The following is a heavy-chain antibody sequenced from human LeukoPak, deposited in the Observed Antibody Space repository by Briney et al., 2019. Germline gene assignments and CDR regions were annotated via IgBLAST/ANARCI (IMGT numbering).Heavy chain of an antibody. CDR2: IYSGGST. CDR1: GFTVSSNY. CDR3: ARGWGRRYYYDSSGSYYFDY. J-gene: IGHJ4*02. V-gene: IGHV3-53*01. D-gene: IGHD3-22*01. Sequence: GGSLRLSCAASGFTVSSNYMSWVRQAPGKGLEWVSVIYSGGSTYYADSVKGRFTISRDNSKNALYLQMNSLRAEDTAVYYCARGWGRRYYYDSSGSYYFDYWGQGTLVTVSS.